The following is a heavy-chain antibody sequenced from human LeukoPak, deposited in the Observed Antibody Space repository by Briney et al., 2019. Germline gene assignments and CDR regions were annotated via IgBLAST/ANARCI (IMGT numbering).Heavy chain of an antibody. Sequence: SETLSLTCTVSGDSISGFYWSWIRQPPGKGLEWIGYIYYSGTTNYNPSLKSRVTTSVDTSKNQFSLKLNSVTAADTAVYYCVRGQDGYESWGPGTLVTVSS. CDR3: VRGQDGYES. CDR2: IYYSGTT. D-gene: IGHD5-24*01. J-gene: IGHJ4*02. V-gene: IGHV4-59*01. CDR1: GDSISGFY.